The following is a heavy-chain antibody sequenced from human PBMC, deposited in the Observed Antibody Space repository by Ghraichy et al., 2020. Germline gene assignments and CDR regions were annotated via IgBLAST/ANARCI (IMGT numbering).Heavy chain of an antibody. V-gene: IGHV4-39*01. Sequence: ETLSLTCTVSGGSISTPSFYWGWIRQPPGKGLEWIGSIFYTGSTYYNPSLKSRVTISVDTSKNQFSLKLSSVTAADAAVYYCARLPRQWLVHFDYWGQGTLVTVSS. CDR3: ARLPRQWLVHFDY. CDR2: IFYTGST. D-gene: IGHD6-19*01. CDR1: GGSISTPSFY. J-gene: IGHJ4*02.